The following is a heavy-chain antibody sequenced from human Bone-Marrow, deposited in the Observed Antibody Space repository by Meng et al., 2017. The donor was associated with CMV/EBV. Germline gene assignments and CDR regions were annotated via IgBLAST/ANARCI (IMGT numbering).Heavy chain of an antibody. D-gene: IGHD2-2*01. CDR1: GYTFSGHY. CDR3: AREKTYHQLGFFDY. Sequence: ASVKVSCKASGYTFSGHYIHWVRQAPGQGLEWMGRINPDTGGTSYAQQFQGRITMSRDKSISTAYMELSSLRSDDTAVYYCAREKTYHQLGFFDYWGQGTLVTVSS. J-gene: IGHJ4*02. V-gene: IGHV1-2*06. CDR2: INPDTGGT.